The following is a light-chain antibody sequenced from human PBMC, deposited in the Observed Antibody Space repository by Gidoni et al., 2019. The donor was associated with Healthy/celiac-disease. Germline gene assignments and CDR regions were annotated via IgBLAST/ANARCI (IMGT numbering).Light chain of an antibody. CDR2: GAS. CDR1: QSVSSSY. CDR3: QQYGSSFLT. J-gene: IGKJ4*01. Sequence: EIVLTQSPGTLSLSPGERATLSCRASQSVSSSYLAWYQQKPGQAPRLLIYGASSRDTGIPDRFSGSGSGTDFTLTISRLEPEDFAVYYCQQYGSSFLTFGGXTKVEIK. V-gene: IGKV3-20*01.